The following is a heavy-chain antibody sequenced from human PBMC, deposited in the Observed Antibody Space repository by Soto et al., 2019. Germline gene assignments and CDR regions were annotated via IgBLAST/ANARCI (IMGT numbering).Heavy chain of an antibody. CDR2: VGPSGAST. J-gene: IGHJ4*02. V-gene: IGHV3-23*01. Sequence: LRLSFADSGXMFGQYAMSWVRLAPGKGLEWVSVVGPSGASTFYADSVRGRFTISRDNSENTLYLQMNSLRAADTALYFCARSYYYDSIGYYRTFDYWGPGTLVTVSS. CDR1: GXMFGQYA. D-gene: IGHD3-22*01. CDR3: ARSYYYDSIGYYRTFDY.